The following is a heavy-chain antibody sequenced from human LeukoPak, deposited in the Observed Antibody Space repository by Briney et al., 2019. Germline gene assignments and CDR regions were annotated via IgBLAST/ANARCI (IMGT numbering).Heavy chain of an antibody. Sequence: PSETLSLTCTVSDDSITIYYWTWIRQPPGKGLEWIGYIDHTGSTNYNPSLNSRVTISRDTSKNHFSLELSSVTAADTAVYYCARGGYNYGYIYWGQGILVTVSS. CDR3: ARGGYNYGYIY. J-gene: IGHJ4*02. V-gene: IGHV4-59*01. D-gene: IGHD5-18*01. CDR2: IDHTGST. CDR1: DDSITIYY.